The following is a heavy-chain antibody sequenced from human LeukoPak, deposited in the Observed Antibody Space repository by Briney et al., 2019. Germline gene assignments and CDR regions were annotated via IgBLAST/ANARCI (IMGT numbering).Heavy chain of an antibody. D-gene: IGHD3-9*01. CDR2: INSDSGFT. V-gene: IGHV1-2*02. Sequence: ASVKVSCKASGYTFTGYYMNWVRQAPGQGLEWMGWINSDSGFTKYAQKFQGRVTMTRDTPITTVYMDLTRLTSDDTAVYYCARNFDMKGFDPWGQGTLVTVSS. CDR3: ARNFDMKGFDP. CDR1: GYTFTGYY. J-gene: IGHJ5*02.